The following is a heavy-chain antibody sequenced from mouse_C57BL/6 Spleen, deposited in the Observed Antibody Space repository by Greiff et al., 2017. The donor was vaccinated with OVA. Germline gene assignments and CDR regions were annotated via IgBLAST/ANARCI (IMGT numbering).Heavy chain of an antibody. CDR1: GYTFTDYN. CDR2: INPNNGGT. D-gene: IGHD1-1*01. CDR3: ARVDGSSLWYFDV. Sequence: VQLKQCGPELVKPGASVKIPCKASGYTFTDYNMDWVKQSHGKSLEWIGDINPNNGGTIYNQKFKGKATLTVDKASSTAYMELRSLTAEDTAVYYCARVDGSSLWYFDVWGTGTTVTVSS. J-gene: IGHJ1*03. V-gene: IGHV1-18*01.